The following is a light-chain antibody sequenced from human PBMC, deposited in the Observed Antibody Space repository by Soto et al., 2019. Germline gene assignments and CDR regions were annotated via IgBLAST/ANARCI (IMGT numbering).Light chain of an antibody. CDR2: GAS. V-gene: IGKV3-20*01. CDR1: QSVSSSY. J-gene: IGKJ1*01. Sequence: EIVLTQSPGTLSLSPGERATLSCRASQSVSSSYLAWYQLKPGQAPRLLIYGASSRATGIPDRFSGSGSGTDFTLTISRLDPEDFAVYFCQQYGRSPWTFGQGTKLEVK. CDR3: QQYGRSPWT.